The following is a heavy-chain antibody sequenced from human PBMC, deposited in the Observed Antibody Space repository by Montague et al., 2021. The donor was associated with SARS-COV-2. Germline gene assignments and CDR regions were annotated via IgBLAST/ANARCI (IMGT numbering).Heavy chain of an antibody. V-gene: IGHV4-59*01. CDR1: GGSISSYY. CDR3: ARGTIVGTSFDY. CDR2: IYYSGST. J-gene: IGHJ4*02. D-gene: IGHD1-26*01. Sequence: SETLSLTCTVSGGSISSYYWSWIRQPPGKGLEWIGYIYYSGSTNYNPSLKSRITISLDTSKNHFSLKLSSVTAADTAVYYCARGTIVGTSFDYWGQGTLVTVSS.